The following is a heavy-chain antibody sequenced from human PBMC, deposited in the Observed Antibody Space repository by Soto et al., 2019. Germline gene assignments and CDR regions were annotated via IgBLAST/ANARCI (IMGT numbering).Heavy chain of an antibody. Sequence: VSGPTLVNPTQTLTLTCTLSGVSLSTNRVGVGWIRQPPGKALEWLALIYWDDDKRYSPSLKSRLTITKDTSKNQVVLTMTNMDPVDTATYYCARSIIVLRGFREFDYWGQGTLVTVSS. V-gene: IGHV2-5*02. J-gene: IGHJ4*02. D-gene: IGHD3-10*01. CDR1: GVSLSTNRVG. CDR3: ARSIIVLRGFREFDY. CDR2: IYWDDDK.